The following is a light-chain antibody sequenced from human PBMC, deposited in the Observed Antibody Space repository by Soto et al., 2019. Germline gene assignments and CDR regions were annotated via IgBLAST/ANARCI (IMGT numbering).Light chain of an antibody. CDR3: QQRSSWPPWT. J-gene: IGKJ1*01. V-gene: IGKV3-11*01. Sequence: EIVLTQSPDTLSLSPGERATLSCRASQSVSSYLAWYQQKSGQPPRLLIYHASKRATGIPTRFSGSGSGTDFTLTISSLEPEDFAVYYCQQRSSWPPWTFGQGTKVDIK. CDR2: HAS. CDR1: QSVSSY.